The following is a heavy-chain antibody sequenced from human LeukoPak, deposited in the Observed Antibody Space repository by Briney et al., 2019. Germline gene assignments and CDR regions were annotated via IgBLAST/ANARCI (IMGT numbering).Heavy chain of an antibody. J-gene: IGHJ6*03. CDR2: IYNSGST. CDR1: GGSIRSYY. V-gene: IGHV4-59*08. CDR3: ARHVSDTSSSYYYYHMDV. D-gene: IGHD6-6*01. Sequence: SETLSLTCTVSGGSIRSYYWSWIRQPPGKGLEWIGYIYNSGSTNYNPSLKSRVTIPVDTSKNQFSLRLSSVTAADTAVYYCARHVSDTSSSYYYYHMDVWGKGTTVTVSS.